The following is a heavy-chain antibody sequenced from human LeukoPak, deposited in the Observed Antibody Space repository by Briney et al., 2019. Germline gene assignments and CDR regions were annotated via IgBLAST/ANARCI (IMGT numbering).Heavy chain of an antibody. D-gene: IGHD3-22*01. CDR1: GGSISSYY. J-gene: IGHJ4*02. CDR2: IYYSGST. CDR3: ARTYYYDSSGYLFDY. Sequence: SETLSITCTVSGGSISSYYWSWIRQPPGKGLEWIGYIYYSGSTNYNPSLKSRVTISVDTSKNQFSLKLSSVTAADTAVYYCARTYYYDSSGYLFDYWGQGTLVTVSS. V-gene: IGHV4-59*08.